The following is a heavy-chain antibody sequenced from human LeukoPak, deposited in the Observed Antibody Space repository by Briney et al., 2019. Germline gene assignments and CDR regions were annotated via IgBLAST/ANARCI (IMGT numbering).Heavy chain of an antibody. CDR2: IWYDGSNQ. Sequence: GGSLRLSCAASGFTFSSYGMHWVRQAPGKGLEWVAVIWYDGSNQYYADSVKGRFTISRDNSKNTLYLQMNSLRAEDTAVYYCAKGVGATDYWGQGTLVTVSS. CDR1: GFTFSSYG. J-gene: IGHJ4*02. D-gene: IGHD1-26*01. CDR3: AKGVGATDY. V-gene: IGHV3-33*06.